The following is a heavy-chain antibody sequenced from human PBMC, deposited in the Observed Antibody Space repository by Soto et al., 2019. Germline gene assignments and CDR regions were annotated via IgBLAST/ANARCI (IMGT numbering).Heavy chain of an antibody. CDR2: IRASGGST. J-gene: IGHJ2*01. CDR1: ILSLSTYA. CDR3: AIKGYGANGDL. V-gene: IGHV3-23*01. D-gene: IGHD5-12*01. Sequence: CGSAGILSLSTYAMSCVRQDPGRGLEWVSAIRASGGSTYYADSVKGRFTISRDNSKNTLSLQVNSLRAEDTAVYYCAIKGYGANGDL.